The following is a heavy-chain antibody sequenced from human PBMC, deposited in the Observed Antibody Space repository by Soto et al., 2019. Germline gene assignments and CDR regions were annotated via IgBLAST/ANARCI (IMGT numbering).Heavy chain of an antibody. CDR2: VSYDEVNK. V-gene: IGHV3-30*18. CDR3: AKVMTEYSGVAIDH. Sequence: GGSLRLSCVGSGFTFINFGIHFFGQAPGKGLEWLAVVSYDEVNKFYADSVRGRFTISRDNSKDTVYLQINSLRRDDTAMYFCAKVMTEYSGVAIDHWGQGTLVTVSS. CDR1: GFTFINFG. J-gene: IGHJ4*02. D-gene: IGHD6-19*01.